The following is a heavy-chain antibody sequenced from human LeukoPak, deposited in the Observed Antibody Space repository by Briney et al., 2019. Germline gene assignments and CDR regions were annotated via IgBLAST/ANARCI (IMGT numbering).Heavy chain of an antibody. V-gene: IGHV3-23*01. D-gene: IGHD4-17*01. CDR2: ISGSGGST. CDR3: AKYGDYGFTISNDAFDI. CDR1: GFTFSSYA. Sequence: GGSLRLSCAASGFTFSSYAMSWVRQAPGKGLEWVSAISGSGGSTYHADSVKGRFTISRDNSKNTLYLQMNSLRAEDTAVYYCAKYGDYGFTISNDAFDIWGQGTMVTVSS. J-gene: IGHJ3*02.